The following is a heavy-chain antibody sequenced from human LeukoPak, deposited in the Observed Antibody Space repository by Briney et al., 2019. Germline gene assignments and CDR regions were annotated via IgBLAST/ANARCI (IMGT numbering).Heavy chain of an antibody. CDR2: ISGSGGST. Sequence: PGGSLRLSCAASGFTFSSYAMSWVRQAPGKGLEWVSAISGSGGSTYYADSVKGRFTISRDNSKNTLYLQMNSLRAEDTAVYYCAKGAVDPGEETLTNYFDYWGQGTLVTVSS. CDR3: AKGAVDPGEETLTNYFDY. D-gene: IGHD6-19*01. V-gene: IGHV3-23*01. CDR1: GFTFSSYA. J-gene: IGHJ4*02.